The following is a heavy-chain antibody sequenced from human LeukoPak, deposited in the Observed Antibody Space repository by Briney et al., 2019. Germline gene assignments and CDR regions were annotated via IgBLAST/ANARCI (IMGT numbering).Heavy chain of an antibody. J-gene: IGHJ5*02. V-gene: IGHV3-23*01. Sequence: GGSLRLSCAASGFTFSSYAMSWVRQAPGKGLEWVSAISGSGGSTYYADSVKGRFTISRDNSKNTLYLQMNSLRAEDTAVYYCAKGSSVVSARAYNWFDPWGQGTLVTVSS. CDR1: GFTFSSYA. CDR3: AKGSSVVSARAYNWFDP. D-gene: IGHD2-15*01. CDR2: ISGSGGST.